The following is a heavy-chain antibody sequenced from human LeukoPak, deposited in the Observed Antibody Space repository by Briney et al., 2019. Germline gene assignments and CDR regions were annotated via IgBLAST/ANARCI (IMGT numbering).Heavy chain of an antibody. CDR1: GFTFSSYG. V-gene: IGHV3-30*03. J-gene: IGHJ4*02. CDR2: ISYDGSNK. Sequence: GRSLRLSCAASGFTFSSYGMHWVRQAPGKGLEWVAVISYDGSNKYYADSVKGRFTISRDNSKNTLYLQMNSLRAEDTAVYYCARYGGTEGFDYWGQGTLVTVSS. D-gene: IGHD4-23*01. CDR3: ARYGGTEGFDY.